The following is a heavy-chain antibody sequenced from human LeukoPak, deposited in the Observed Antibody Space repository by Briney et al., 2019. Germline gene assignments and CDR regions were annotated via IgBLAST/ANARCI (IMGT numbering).Heavy chain of an antibody. CDR1: GFTFSSYN. D-gene: IGHD5-18*01. J-gene: IGHJ4*02. CDR2: VDYSADST. Sequence: PGGSLRLSCAASGFTFSSYNMNWVRQAPGKGPEWVSSVDYSADSTHYADSVMGRFTISRDNSKNTLYLQLNSLSADDTAVYYCARGGWTGYNYGSLPEYYFDYWGQGTLVTVSS. V-gene: IGHV3-23*01. CDR3: ARGGWTGYNYGSLPEYYFDY.